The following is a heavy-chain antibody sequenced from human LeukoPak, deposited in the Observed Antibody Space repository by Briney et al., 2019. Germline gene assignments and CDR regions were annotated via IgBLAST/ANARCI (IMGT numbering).Heavy chain of an antibody. J-gene: IGHJ3*02. CDR1: GGSVSSGSYY. CDR2: IYYSGST. CDR3: ARDRGYCSSTSCYVRRNDAFDI. D-gene: IGHD2-2*01. V-gene: IGHV4-61*01. Sequence: SETLSLTCTVSGGSVSSGSYYWSWIRQPPGKGLEWIGYIYYSGSTNYNPSLKSRVTIPVDTSKNQFSLKLSSVTAADTAVYYCARDRGYCSSTSCYVRRNDAFDIWGQGTMVTVSS.